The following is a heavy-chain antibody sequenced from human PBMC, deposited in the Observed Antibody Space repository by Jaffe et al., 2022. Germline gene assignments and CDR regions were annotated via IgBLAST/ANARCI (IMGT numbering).Heavy chain of an antibody. V-gene: IGHV3-21*01. CDR1: GFTFSSYS. D-gene: IGHD3-3*01. CDR3: ARGITIFGVVKNPDFDY. Sequence: EVQLVESGGGLVKPGGSLRLSCAASGFTFSSYSMNWVRQAPGKGLEWVSSISSSSSYIYYADSVKGRFTISRDNAKNSLYLQMNSLRAEDTAVYYCARGITIFGVVKNPDFDYWGQGTLVTVSS. CDR2: ISSSSSYI. J-gene: IGHJ4*02.